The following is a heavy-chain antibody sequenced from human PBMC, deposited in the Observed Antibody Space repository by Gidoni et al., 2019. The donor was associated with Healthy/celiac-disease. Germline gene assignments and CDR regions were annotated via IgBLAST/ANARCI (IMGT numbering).Heavy chain of an antibody. CDR3: ARGQGYYGSGSFDY. J-gene: IGHJ4*02. CDR1: GFTFSSYG. CDR2: IWYDGSNK. V-gene: IGHV3-33*01. Sequence: QVQLVASGGGVVQPGRFLRLSCAASGFTFSSYGMHWVRQAPGKGLEWVAVIWYDGSNKYYADSVKGRFTISRDNSKNTLYLQMNSLRAEDTAVYYCARGQGYYGSGSFDYWGQGTLVTVSS. D-gene: IGHD3-10*01.